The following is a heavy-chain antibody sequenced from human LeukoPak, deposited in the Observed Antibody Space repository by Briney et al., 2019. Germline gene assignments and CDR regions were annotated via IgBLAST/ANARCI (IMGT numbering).Heavy chain of an antibody. V-gene: IGHV3-53*01. CDR2: IYSGGST. CDR1: GFTFSSYT. Sequence: GGSLRLSCAAFGFTFSSYTMSWVRQAPGKGLEWVSVIYSGGSTYYADSVKGRFTISRDNSKNTLYLQMNSLRAEDTAVYYCARGRTRNYWGQGTLVTVSS. J-gene: IGHJ4*02. CDR3: ARGRTRNY.